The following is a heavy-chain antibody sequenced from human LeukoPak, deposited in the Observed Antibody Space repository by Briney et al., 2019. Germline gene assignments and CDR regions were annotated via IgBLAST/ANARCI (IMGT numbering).Heavy chain of an antibody. CDR2: IIPIFGTA. CDR3: ATFREERYGSGYYFDC. D-gene: IGHD3-10*01. J-gene: IGHJ4*02. CDR1: GGTFSSYA. V-gene: IGHV1-69*06. Sequence: SVKVSCKASGGTFSSYAISWVRQAPGQGLEWMGGIIPIFGTANYAQKFQGRVTTTADKSTSTAYMELSSLRPEDTAVYYCATFREERYGSGYYFDCWGQGTLVTVSS.